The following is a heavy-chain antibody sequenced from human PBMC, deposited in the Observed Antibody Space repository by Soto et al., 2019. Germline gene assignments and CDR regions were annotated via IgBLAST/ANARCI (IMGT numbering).Heavy chain of an antibody. V-gene: IGHV4-31*03. CDR2: IYHSGST. CDR1: GGSISSGGYY. Sequence: QVQLQESGPGLVKPSQTLSLTCTVSGGSISSGGYYWSWIRQHPGKGLEWIGYIYHSGSTYYNPSLKSRVTISVDTSKNQFSLNVSSVTAADTAVYYCAREAAGILNWFDPWGQGTLVTVSS. CDR3: AREAAGILNWFDP. D-gene: IGHD6-25*01. J-gene: IGHJ5*02.